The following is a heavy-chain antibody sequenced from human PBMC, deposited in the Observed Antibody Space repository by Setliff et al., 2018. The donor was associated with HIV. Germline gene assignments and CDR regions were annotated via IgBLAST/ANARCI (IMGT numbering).Heavy chain of an antibody. D-gene: IGHD3-9*01. CDR2: IYYSGIT. Sequence: SETLSLTCTVSGGSISSHYWSWIRQPPGKGLEWIGYIYYSGITNYNPSLKSRVTISVDTSKNQFSLKLSSVTAADTAVYYCARDRTDYNVLTGQNYYYYGMDVWGQGTTVTSP. CDR1: GGSISSHY. CDR3: ARDRTDYNVLTGQNYYYYGMDV. J-gene: IGHJ6*02. V-gene: IGHV4-59*11.